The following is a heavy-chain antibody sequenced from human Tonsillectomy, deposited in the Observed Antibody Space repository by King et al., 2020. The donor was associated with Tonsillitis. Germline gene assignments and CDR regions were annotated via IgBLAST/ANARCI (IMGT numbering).Heavy chain of an antibody. Sequence: VQLVESGGGVVQPGRSLRLSCAASGFTFSSYGFHWVRQAPGKGLEWVSIIWSDGSNEYYADSVKGRFTISRDSSKHTLYLQMNSLRAEDTAVYYCARDPTAHYYYCYMDVWGKGTPVTVSS. CDR1: GFTFSSYG. CDR2: IWSDGSNE. D-gene: IGHD5-18*01. V-gene: IGHV3-33*08. J-gene: IGHJ6*03. CDR3: ARDPTAHYYYCYMDV.